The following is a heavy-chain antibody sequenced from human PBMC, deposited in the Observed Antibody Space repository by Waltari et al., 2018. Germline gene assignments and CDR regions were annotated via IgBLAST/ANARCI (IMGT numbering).Heavy chain of an antibody. CDR3: ARAPGYSGYDQKNAFDI. Sequence: QVQLQESGPGLVKPSETLSLTCTVSGYSISSVYYCGWIRQPPGKGLEWIGSIYHSGSTYYNPSLKSRVTISVDTSKNQFSLKLSSVTAADTAVYYCARAPGYSGYDQKNAFDIWGQGTMVTVSS. V-gene: IGHV4-38-2*02. CDR2: IYHSGST. D-gene: IGHD5-12*01. J-gene: IGHJ3*02. CDR1: GYSISSVYY.